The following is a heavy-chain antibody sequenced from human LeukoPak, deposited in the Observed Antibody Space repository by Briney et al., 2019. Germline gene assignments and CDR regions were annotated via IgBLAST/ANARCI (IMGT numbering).Heavy chain of an antibody. Sequence: GGSLRLSCAASGFNFNHATMTWVRQAPGKGLEWVGRIKSQTEGETTDYAAPVKGRFTISRDDPKNTLYLQMNSLKTEDTAVYYCAGITAAFDFWGQGTLVTVSS. CDR2: IKSQTEGETT. CDR3: AGITAAFDF. V-gene: IGHV3-15*01. D-gene: IGHD1-20*01. J-gene: IGHJ4*02. CDR1: GFNFNHAT.